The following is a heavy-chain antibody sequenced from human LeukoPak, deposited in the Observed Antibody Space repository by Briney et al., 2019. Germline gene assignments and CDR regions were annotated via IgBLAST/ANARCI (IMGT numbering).Heavy chain of an antibody. J-gene: IGHJ4*02. CDR2: IYYSGST. D-gene: IGHD3-22*01. CDR3: ARYYDSSGYGLDY. Sequence: SGTLSLTCAVSGGSISSGDYYWSWIRQPPGKGLEWIGYIYYSGSTYYNPSLKSRVTISVDTSKNQFSLKLSSVTAADTAVYYCARYYDSSGYGLDYWGQGTLVTVSS. CDR1: GGSISSGDYY. V-gene: IGHV4-30-4*08.